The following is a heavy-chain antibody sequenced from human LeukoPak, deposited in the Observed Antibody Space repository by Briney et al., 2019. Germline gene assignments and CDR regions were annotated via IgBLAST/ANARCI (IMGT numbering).Heavy chain of an antibody. CDR1: GFTFSSYS. Sequence: GGSLRLSCAASGFTFSSYSMNWVRQAPGKGLEWVSSISSSSSYIYYADSVKGRFTISRDNAKNSLYLQMNSLRAEDTAVYYCASGLDWLSQGTDLDYWGQGTLVTVSS. D-gene: IGHD3/OR15-3a*01. J-gene: IGHJ4*02. CDR3: ASGLDWLSQGTDLDY. V-gene: IGHV3-21*01. CDR2: ISSSSSYI.